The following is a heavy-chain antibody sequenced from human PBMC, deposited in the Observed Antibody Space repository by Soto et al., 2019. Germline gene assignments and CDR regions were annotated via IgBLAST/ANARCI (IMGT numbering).Heavy chain of an antibody. J-gene: IGHJ5*02. D-gene: IGHD2-21*02. CDR3: AKFYGGNSAHTYTIDP. CDR1: GFTFSSYG. CDR2: ISRASDYI. Sequence: GGSLRLSCTASGFTFSSYGMTWVRQAPGKGLEWVSSISRASDYIYYADSVNGRFTISRDNSKNTLYLQMNSLRAEDTAVYYCAKFYGGNSAHTYTIDPWGQGTLVTVSS. V-gene: IGHV3-21*04.